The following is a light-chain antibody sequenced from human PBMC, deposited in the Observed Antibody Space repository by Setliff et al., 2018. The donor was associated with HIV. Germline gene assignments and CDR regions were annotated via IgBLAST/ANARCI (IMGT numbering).Light chain of an antibody. CDR3: QVWDSTTDHYV. CDR1: NIGSKS. J-gene: IGLJ1*01. Sequence: SYELTQPPSVSLAPGETARITCGGNNIGSKSVHWYQQKPGQAPVLVIFYDPDRLSGIPERFSGSSSGDTATLTISRVDAGDEADYYCQVWDSTTDHYVFGTGTKVTVL. CDR2: YDP. V-gene: IGLV3-21*04.